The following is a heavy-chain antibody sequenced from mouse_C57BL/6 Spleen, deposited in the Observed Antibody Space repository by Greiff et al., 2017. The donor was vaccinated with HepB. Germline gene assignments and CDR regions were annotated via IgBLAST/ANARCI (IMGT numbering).Heavy chain of an antibody. CDR2: ISDGGSYT. CDR3: ARVGYGYDRGFDY. J-gene: IGHJ2*01. CDR1: GFTFSSYA. D-gene: IGHD2-2*01. Sequence: EVQLVESGGGLVKPGGSLKLSCAASGFTFSSYAMSWVRQTPEKRLEWVATISDGGSYTYYPDNVKGRFTISRDNAKNNLYLQMSHLKSEDTAMYYCARVGYGYDRGFDYWGQGTTLTVSS. V-gene: IGHV5-4*01.